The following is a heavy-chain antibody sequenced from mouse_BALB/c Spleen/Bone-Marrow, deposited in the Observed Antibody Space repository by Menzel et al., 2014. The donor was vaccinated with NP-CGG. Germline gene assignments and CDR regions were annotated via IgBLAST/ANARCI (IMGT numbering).Heavy chain of an antibody. Sequence: EVQLQQSGPELMKPGASVKISCKASGYSFTSYYIHWVKQNHGKSLEWIGYIDPFNGVTIYNQKFKGKATLIADKSSSTAYMHLSSLTSEDSAVYYCARRVITTGPGFAYWGQGTLVTVSA. CDR2: IDPFNGVT. CDR1: GYSFTSYY. V-gene: IGHV1-31*01. J-gene: IGHJ3*01. CDR3: ARRVITTGPGFAY. D-gene: IGHD2-4*01.